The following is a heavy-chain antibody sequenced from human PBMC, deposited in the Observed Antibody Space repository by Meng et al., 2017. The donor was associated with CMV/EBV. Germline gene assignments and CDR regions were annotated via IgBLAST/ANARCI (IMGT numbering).Heavy chain of an antibody. CDR1: GGSISSSS. CDR2: ISSSSSYI. CDR3: ARDCRGVPAAWALADY. V-gene: IGHV3-21*01. D-gene: IGHD2-2*01. Sequence: ETLSLTCTVSGGSISSSSYYWGWIRQPPGKGLEWVSSISSSSSYIYYADSVKGRFTISRDNAKNSLYLQMNSLRAEDTAVYYCARDCRGVPAAWALADYWGQGTLVTVSS. J-gene: IGHJ4*02.